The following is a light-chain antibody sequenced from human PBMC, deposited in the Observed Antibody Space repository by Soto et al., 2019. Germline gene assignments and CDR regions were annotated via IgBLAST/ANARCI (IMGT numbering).Light chain of an antibody. CDR3: QQYGRSPPYT. J-gene: IGKJ2*01. V-gene: IGKV3-20*01. CDR1: QSVSSGY. CDR2: GAS. Sequence: EIVLTQSPGTLSLSPGERATLSCRASQSVSSGYLAWYQHKPGQAPRLLIYGASSRATGIPDRFSGSGSGTDFTLTISRLEPEDFAVYYCQQYGRSPPYTFGQGTKLEIK.